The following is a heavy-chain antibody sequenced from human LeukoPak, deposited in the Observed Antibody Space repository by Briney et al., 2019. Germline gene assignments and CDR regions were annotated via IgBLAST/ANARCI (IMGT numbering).Heavy chain of an antibody. CDR3: ARDQYDFWMDWFDP. Sequence: PSQTLSLTCTVSGGSISSGSYYWSWIRQPAGKGLEWIGRIYTSGSTNYNPSLKSRVTISVDTSKNQFSLKLSSVTAADTAVYYCARDQYDFWMDWFDPWGQGTLVTVSS. CDR2: IYTSGST. CDR1: GGSISSGSYY. D-gene: IGHD3-3*01. V-gene: IGHV4-61*02. J-gene: IGHJ5*02.